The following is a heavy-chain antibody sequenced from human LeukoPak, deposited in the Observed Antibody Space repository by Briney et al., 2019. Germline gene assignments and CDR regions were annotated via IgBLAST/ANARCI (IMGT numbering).Heavy chain of an antibody. J-gene: IGHJ4*02. CDR3: ARDGYYGSWIYFDY. V-gene: IGHV3-21*01. CDR2: ISSRSSYI. Sequence: GGSLRLSCAASGFTFSSYSINWVRQAPGKGLEWVSSISSRSSYIYYADSVKGRFTISRDNAKNSLYLHMNSLRAEDTAVYYCARDGYYGSWIYFDYWGQGTLVTVSS. CDR1: GFTFSSYS. D-gene: IGHD3-10*01.